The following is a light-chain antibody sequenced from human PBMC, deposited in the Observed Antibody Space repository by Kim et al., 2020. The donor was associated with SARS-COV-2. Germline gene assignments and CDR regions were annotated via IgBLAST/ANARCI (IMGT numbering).Light chain of an antibody. Sequence: DIQMTQSPSTLSASVGDRVTITCRASQNIYSWLAWYQQKPGKAPDLLIYKASSLKSGVPSRFSGSGSGTEFTLTISSLQPDDFATYSCQHYNGYPAFGQGTQLEI. J-gene: IGKJ1*01. CDR3: QHYNGYPA. CDR1: QNIYSW. V-gene: IGKV1-5*03. CDR2: KAS.